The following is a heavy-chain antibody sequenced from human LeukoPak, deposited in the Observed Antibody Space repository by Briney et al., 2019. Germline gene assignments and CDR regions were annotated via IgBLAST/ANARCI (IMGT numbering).Heavy chain of an antibody. CDR1: GFTFSSYA. CDR2: ISYDGSNK. D-gene: IGHD4-17*01. J-gene: IGHJ6*02. V-gene: IGHV3-30*04. CDR3: ARANPDYGDRGHYYYGMDV. Sequence: GGSLRLSCAASGFTFSSYAMHWVRQAPGKGLEWVAVISYDGSNKYYADSVKGRFTISRDNSKNTLYLQMNSLRAEDTAVYYCARANPDYGDRGHYYYGMDVWGQGTTVTVSS.